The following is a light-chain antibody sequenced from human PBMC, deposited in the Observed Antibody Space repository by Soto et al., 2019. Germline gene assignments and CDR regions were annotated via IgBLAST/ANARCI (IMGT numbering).Light chain of an antibody. CDR2: EVT. CDR1: SSDVGVYNY. Sequence: QSALTQPPSASGSPGQSVTISCTGTSSDVGVYNYVSWYQLHPGKAPKLIIYEVTKRPSGVPDRFSGSKSGSTASLTVSGLQAEDEADYYCSSYAGSNNLVFGGGTKLTVL. V-gene: IGLV2-8*01. J-gene: IGLJ2*01. CDR3: SSYAGSNNLV.